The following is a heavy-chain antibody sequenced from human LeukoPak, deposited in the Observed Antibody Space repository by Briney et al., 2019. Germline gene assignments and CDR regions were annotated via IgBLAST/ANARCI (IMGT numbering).Heavy chain of an antibody. CDR1: GFTFNRCW. D-gene: IGHD2-21*02. J-gene: IGHJ1*01. CDR2: INPDGRDT. CDR3: TSWGDATAEYFQR. V-gene: IGHV3-7*01. Sequence: GGSLRLSCVVSGFTFNRCWMNWVRQAPGKGLEWVAHINPDGRDTYYVDSVKGRFTISRDNAQNSMYLQMNSLRVEDTAVYYCTSWGDATAEYFQRWGQGTLVTVSS.